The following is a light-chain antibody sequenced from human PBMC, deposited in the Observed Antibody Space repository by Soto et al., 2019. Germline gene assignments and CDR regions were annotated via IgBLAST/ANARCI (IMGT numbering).Light chain of an antibody. Sequence: QSALTQPASVSGSPGQSITISCTGTSSDIGNYNLVSWCQQHPGKAPKLMIYEVSKRPSGVSNRFSVSKSGNTASLTISGLQAEDEADYYCCSYAGSTTYVFGTGTKVTVL. V-gene: IGLV2-23*02. J-gene: IGLJ1*01. CDR2: EVS. CDR1: SSDIGNYNL. CDR3: CSYAGSTTYV.